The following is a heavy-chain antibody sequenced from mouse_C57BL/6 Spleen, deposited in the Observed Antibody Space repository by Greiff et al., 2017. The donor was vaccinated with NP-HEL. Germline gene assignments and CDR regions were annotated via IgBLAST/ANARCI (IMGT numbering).Heavy chain of an antibody. J-gene: IGHJ1*03. CDR2: IYPGDGDT. Sequence: VQLQQSGPELVKPGASVKISCKASGYAFSSSWMNWVKQRPGKGLEWIGRIYPGDGDTNYNGKFKGKATLTADKSSSTAYMQLSRLTSEDSAVYFCARSSDYRYWYFDVWGTGTTVTVSS. D-gene: IGHD2-4*01. V-gene: IGHV1-82*01. CDR3: ARSSDYRYWYFDV. CDR1: GYAFSSSW.